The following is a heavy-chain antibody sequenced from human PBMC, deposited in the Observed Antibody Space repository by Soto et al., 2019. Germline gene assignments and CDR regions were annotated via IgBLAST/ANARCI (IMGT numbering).Heavy chain of an antibody. J-gene: IGHJ5*02. CDR3: ARERPDGARLDP. V-gene: IGHV4-30-4*08. Sequence: SETLSLTCTVSGDSISSNSHYWGWIRQPPGKGLESIAYIYYGGSTYYNPSLKSRVTISVDTSKNQFSLKLSSVTAADTAVYYCARERPDGARLDPWGQGTLVTVSS. CDR1: GDSISSNSHY. CDR2: IYYGGST. D-gene: IGHD6-6*01.